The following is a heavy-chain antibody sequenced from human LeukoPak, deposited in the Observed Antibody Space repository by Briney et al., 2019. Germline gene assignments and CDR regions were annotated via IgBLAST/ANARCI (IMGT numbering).Heavy chain of an antibody. V-gene: IGHV3-21*01. Sequence: GGSLRLSCAASGFTFSRYTMKWVRQSPGKGLEYVSSISSDSSSMYYADSVKGRFTISRDNAKNSLYLQMNSLRAEDTAVYYCARNGILGIAAAVDVWGKGTTVTVSS. D-gene: IGHD6-13*01. CDR1: GFTFSRYT. CDR2: ISSDSSSM. J-gene: IGHJ6*04. CDR3: ARNGILGIAAAVDV.